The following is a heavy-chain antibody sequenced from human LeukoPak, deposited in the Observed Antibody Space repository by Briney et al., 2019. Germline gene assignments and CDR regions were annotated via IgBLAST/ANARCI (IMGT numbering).Heavy chain of an antibody. CDR3: AREGVDTAMVTQLYYYYGMDV. Sequence: ASVKVSCKASGYTFTSSDINWVRQATGQGLEWMGSMNPNSGNTGYAQKFQGRVTLTRSTSTSTAYMELSSLRSEDTAVYHCAREGVDTAMVTQLYYYYGMDVWGQGTTVTVSS. D-gene: IGHD5-18*01. CDR2: MNPNSGNT. CDR1: GYTFTSSD. J-gene: IGHJ6*02. V-gene: IGHV1-8*01.